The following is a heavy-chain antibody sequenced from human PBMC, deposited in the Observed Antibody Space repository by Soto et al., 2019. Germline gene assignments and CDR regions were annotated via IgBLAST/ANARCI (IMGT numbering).Heavy chain of an antibody. CDR2: ISGSGGST. J-gene: IGHJ6*02. V-gene: IGHV3-23*01. D-gene: IGHD5-12*01. CDR3: AKKTGDIVATVDYYYYGMDV. Sequence: MSFGRKEQGKGLEWVSAISGSGGSTYYADSVKGRFNISRDNSKNTLYLQMNSLRAEDTAVYYCAKKTGDIVATVDYYYYGMDVWRPGTP.